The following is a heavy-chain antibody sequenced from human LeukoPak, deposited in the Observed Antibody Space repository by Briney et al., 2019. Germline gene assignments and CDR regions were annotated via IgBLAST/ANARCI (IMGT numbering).Heavy chain of an antibody. J-gene: IGHJ4*02. CDR2: ISSSSSYI. CDR3: ARGFDDYGDY. CDR1: GFTFSSYS. D-gene: IGHD3-16*01. V-gene: IGHV3-21*01. Sequence: PGGSLRLSCAASGFTFSSYSMNWVRQAPGKGLEWVSSISSSSSYIYYADSVKGRFTISRDNAKNSLYLQMNSLRAEDTAAYYCARGFDDYGDYWGQGTLVTVSS.